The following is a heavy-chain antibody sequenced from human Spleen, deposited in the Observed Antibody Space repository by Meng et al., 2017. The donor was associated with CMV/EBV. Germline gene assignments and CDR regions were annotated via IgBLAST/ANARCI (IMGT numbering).Heavy chain of an antibody. CDR1: GYTFTSYG. V-gene: IGHV1-18*01. CDR3: ASSVIYCSSTSCYLHAFDI. Sequence: ASVKDTCKASGYTFTSYGISWVRQAPGQGLEWMGWISAYNGNTNYEQELQGRVTMTTDTSTSTAYMELRSLRSDDKAVYYCASSVIYCSSTSCYLHAFDIWGQGTMVTVSS. J-gene: IGHJ3*02. D-gene: IGHD2-2*01. CDR2: ISAYNGNT.